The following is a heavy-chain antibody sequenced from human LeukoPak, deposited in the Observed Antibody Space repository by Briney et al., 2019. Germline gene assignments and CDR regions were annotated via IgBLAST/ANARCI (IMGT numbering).Heavy chain of an antibody. CDR1: GYSFTNYW. Sequence: GESLKISFKGSGYSFTNYWIAWVRQMPGKGLEWMGIIYPGDPDTRYSPSFQGQVTISADKSITTAYLQWSSLKASDTAMYYCARHRDCTNGICYKIDYWGQGTLVTVSS. D-gene: IGHD2-8*01. CDR3: ARHRDCTNGICYKIDY. J-gene: IGHJ4*02. V-gene: IGHV5-51*01. CDR2: IYPGDPDT.